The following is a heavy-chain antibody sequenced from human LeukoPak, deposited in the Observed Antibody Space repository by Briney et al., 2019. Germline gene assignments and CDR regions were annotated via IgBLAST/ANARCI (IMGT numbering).Heavy chain of an antibody. D-gene: IGHD3-22*01. J-gene: IGHJ6*02. Sequence: GGSLRLSCAASGFTFSRYGMHWVRQAPGKGLEWVALISYHGSNKYYADSVKGRFTISRDNSKNTLYLQMNSLRAEDTAVYYCAKVLYYDSSGYSDYYYYGLDVWGQGTTVTVFS. V-gene: IGHV3-30*18. CDR3: AKVLYYDSSGYSDYYYYGLDV. CDR1: GFTFSRYG. CDR2: ISYHGSNK.